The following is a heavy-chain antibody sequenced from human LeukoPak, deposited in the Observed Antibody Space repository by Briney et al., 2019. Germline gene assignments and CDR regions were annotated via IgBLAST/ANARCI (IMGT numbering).Heavy chain of an antibody. V-gene: IGHV4-61*01. Sequence: PSETLSLTCAVSGDSISSSTCNWSWIRQPPGKGLEWIGYMYNSGSTNYNPSLKSRVTISIDTSKNQFSLKLSSVTAADTAVYYCARVPHFGDYGWFDPWGQGTLVTVSS. CDR3: ARVPHFGDYGWFDP. J-gene: IGHJ5*02. CDR2: MYNSGST. D-gene: IGHD4-17*01. CDR1: GDSISSSTCN.